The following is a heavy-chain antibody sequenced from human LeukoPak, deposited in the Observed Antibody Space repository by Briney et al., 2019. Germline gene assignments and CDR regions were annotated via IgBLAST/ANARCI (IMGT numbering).Heavy chain of an antibody. Sequence: PGGSLRLSCSASGFTFDDYAMHWVRPGPGKGLEWVSGTSWNSGSIGYADSVKGRFTISRDNAKNSLYLHMNSLRAEDMALYYCAKGVSGWYEGPLFFAYWGQGTLVTVSS. D-gene: IGHD6-19*01. CDR3: AKGVSGWYEGPLFFAY. J-gene: IGHJ4*02. V-gene: IGHV3-9*03. CDR1: GFTFDDYA. CDR2: TSWNSGSI.